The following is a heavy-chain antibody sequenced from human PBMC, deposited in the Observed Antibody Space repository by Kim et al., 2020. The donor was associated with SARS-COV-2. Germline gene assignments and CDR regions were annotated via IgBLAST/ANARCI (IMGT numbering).Heavy chain of an antibody. CDR3: SRVFPFSRAFYAFFI. J-gene: IGHJ3*02. CDR1: GGSISSNNYY. V-gene: IGHV4-39*01. CDR2: IFYSGST. D-gene: IGHD3-3*01. Sequence: SETLSLTCTVSGGSISSNNYYWGWIRQPPGKGLEWIVSIFYSGSTYSNPSLTSRFTIFVDTSNHQFSLKLSSVTAAATAMYYFSRVFPFSRAFYAFFIWG.